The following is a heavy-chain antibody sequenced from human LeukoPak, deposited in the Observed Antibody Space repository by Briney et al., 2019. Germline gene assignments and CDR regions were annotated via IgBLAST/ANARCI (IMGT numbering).Heavy chain of an antibody. D-gene: IGHD3-10*01. Sequence: PGGSLRLSCAAPGFTFSSYAMSWVRQAPGKGLEWVSAISGSGGSTYYADSVKGRFTISRDNSKNTLYLQMNSLRAEDTAVYYCAKGGFAEYYFDYWGQGTLVTVSS. V-gene: IGHV3-23*01. CDR3: AKGGFAEYYFDY. CDR2: ISGSGGST. J-gene: IGHJ4*02. CDR1: GFTFSSYA.